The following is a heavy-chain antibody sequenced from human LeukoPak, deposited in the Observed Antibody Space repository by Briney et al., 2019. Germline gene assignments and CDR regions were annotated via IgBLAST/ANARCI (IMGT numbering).Heavy chain of an antibody. V-gene: IGHV4-34*01. CDR3: ARGVRWLQPLSW. Sequence: SETLSLTCAVYGGSFSGYYWSWIRQPPGKGLEWIGEINHSGSTNYNPSLKSRVTISVDTSKNQFSLKLSSATAADTAVYYCARGVRWLQPLSWWGQGTLVTVSS. CDR1: GGSFSGYY. J-gene: IGHJ4*02. D-gene: IGHD5-24*01. CDR2: INHSGST.